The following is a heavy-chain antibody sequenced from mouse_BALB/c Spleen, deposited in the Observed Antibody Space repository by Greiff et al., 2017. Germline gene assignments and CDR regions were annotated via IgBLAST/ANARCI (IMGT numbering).Heavy chain of an antibody. J-gene: IGHJ4*01. CDR2: IFPGDGST. Sequence: QVQLQQSGAELVKPGASVKLSCKASGYTFTSYDINWVRQRPEQGLEWIGWIFPGDGSTKYNDKFKGMSTLTTDKSSSTAYMQLSRLTSEDSAVYCCERNYAMDYWGQGTSVTVSS. CDR1: GYTFTSYD. V-gene: IGHV1-85*01. CDR3: ERNYAMDY.